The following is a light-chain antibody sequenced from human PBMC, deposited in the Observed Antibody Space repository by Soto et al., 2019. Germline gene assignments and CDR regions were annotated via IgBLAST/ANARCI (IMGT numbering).Light chain of an antibody. V-gene: IGKV1-9*01. J-gene: IGKJ1*01. Sequence: DIQLTQSPSFLSASVGDRVIITCRASQGISGYLAWYQQKPGTAPKLLINAASALQSGVPSRFSGSGSGTEFTLTISSLQPEDFAKDYCHQLNTYPRTFGQGTRVEIK. CDR2: AAS. CDR1: QGISGY. CDR3: HQLNTYPRT.